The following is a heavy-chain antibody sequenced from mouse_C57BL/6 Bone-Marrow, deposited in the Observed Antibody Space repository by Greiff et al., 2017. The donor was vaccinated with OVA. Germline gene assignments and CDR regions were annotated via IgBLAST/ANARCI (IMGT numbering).Heavy chain of an antibody. J-gene: IGHJ1*03. V-gene: IGHV5-4*03. CDR1: GFTFSSYA. CDR3: ARARPRGYFDV. CDR2: ISDGGSYT. Sequence: DVMLVESGGGLVKPGGSLKLSCAASGFTFSSYAMSWVRQTPEQRLEWVATISDGGSYTYYTDNVKGRFTISRDNAKNNLYLQMSHLKSEDTAMYYCARARPRGYFDVWGTGTTVTVSS.